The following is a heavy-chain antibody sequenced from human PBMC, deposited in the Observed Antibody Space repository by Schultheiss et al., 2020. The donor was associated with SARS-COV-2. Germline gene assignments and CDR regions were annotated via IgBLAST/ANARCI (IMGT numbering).Heavy chain of an antibody. CDR1: GGSISSGGYS. Sequence: SQTLSLTCAVSGGSISSGGYSWSWIRQPPGKGLEWIGYIYHSRTTYYNPSLKSRVTISVDRSKNQFSLKLRSVTAADTAVYYCARHNWNYSVDYWGQGTLVTVSS. J-gene: IGHJ4*02. V-gene: IGHV4-30-2*01. CDR2: IYHSRTT. D-gene: IGHD1-7*01. CDR3: ARHNWNYSVDY.